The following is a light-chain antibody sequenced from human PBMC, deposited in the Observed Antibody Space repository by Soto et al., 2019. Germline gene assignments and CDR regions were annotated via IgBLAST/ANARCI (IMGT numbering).Light chain of an antibody. Sequence: EIVLTQSPGTLSLSPGERATLSCRASQTISSSYLAWYQQKPGQAPRLLIYGASSRTTVIPDRFSGSGSGTDFTRTISRLEPEDFAVYYCQQYGSSRTFGQGTKVEIK. CDR2: GAS. V-gene: IGKV3-20*01. J-gene: IGKJ1*01. CDR1: QTISSSY. CDR3: QQYGSSRT.